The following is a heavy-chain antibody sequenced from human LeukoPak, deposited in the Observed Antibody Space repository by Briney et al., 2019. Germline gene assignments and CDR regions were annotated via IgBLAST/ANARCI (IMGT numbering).Heavy chain of an antibody. D-gene: IGHD2-21*02. V-gene: IGHV4-39*02. Sequence: PSETLSLTCTVSGGSIKISTYYWGWIRQPPGKGLEWIGGIYYSGSTDYNPSLKSRVTISVDTSKNQFSLKLSSVTAADTAVYYCARGVGCGGDCLLRYYYYYYMDVWGKGTTVTVSS. CDR2: IYYSGST. CDR3: ARGVGCGGDCLLRYYYYYYMDV. CDR1: GGSIKISTYY. J-gene: IGHJ6*03.